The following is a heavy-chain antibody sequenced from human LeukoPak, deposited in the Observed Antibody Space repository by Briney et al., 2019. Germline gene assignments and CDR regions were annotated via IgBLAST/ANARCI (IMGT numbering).Heavy chain of an antibody. J-gene: IGHJ4*02. V-gene: IGHV1-69*13. CDR1: GGTFSSYA. CDR2: IIPIFGTA. Sequence: SVKVSCKASGGTFSSYATSWVRQAPGQGLEWMGGIIPIFGTANYAQKFQGRVTITADESTSTAYMELSSLRSEDTAVYYCARAAAAGTGTTQRHDYWGQGTLVTVSS. CDR3: ARAAAAGTGTTQRHDY. D-gene: IGHD6-13*01.